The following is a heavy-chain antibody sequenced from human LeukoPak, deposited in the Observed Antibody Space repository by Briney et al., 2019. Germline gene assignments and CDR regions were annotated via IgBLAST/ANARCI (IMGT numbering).Heavy chain of an antibody. J-gene: IGHJ4*02. D-gene: IGHD3-10*01. Sequence: GGSLRLSCTVSGFTLSSYEMSCIRQAPGKGLEWVSSIDYSGGSSYYADSVKGRFTISRDNSKSTLYLQMNSLRAEDTAVYYCAKTMVRGEERPYYFDYWGQGTLVTVSS. CDR1: GFTLSSYE. V-gene: IGHV3-23*01. CDR2: IDYSGGSS. CDR3: AKTMVRGEERPYYFDY.